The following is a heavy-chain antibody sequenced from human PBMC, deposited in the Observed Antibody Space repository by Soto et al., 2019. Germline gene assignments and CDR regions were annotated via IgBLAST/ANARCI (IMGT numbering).Heavy chain of an antibody. CDR3: ARDTQQDSNGYYLDWFDP. D-gene: IGHD3-22*01. V-gene: IGHV1-18*01. CDR2: INPSNDNT. J-gene: IGHJ5*02. Sequence: QVQLEQSGAEVKKAGASVKVSCKASGYTFYRYGITWVRQAPGQGLEWMGWINPSNDNTNYAQKFRGRVTMTTDASTSTAHMEMTSLKSDDTAVYYCARDTQQDSNGYYLDWFDPWGQGTLVTVSS. CDR1: GYTFYRYG.